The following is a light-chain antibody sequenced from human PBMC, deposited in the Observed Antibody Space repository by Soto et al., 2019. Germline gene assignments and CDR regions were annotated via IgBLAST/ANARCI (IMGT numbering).Light chain of an antibody. J-gene: IGKJ5*01. Sequence: EIVLTQSPGTLSLSPGERATLSCRASQSITGTSLAWYQQKPGQTPRLLIYGASSRATGIPDRFSGSGSATDFTLTISRLEPEDFAVYYCQHHGSSVTFGHGTGLEIK. CDR2: GAS. CDR3: QHHGSSVT. CDR1: QSITGTS. V-gene: IGKV3-20*01.